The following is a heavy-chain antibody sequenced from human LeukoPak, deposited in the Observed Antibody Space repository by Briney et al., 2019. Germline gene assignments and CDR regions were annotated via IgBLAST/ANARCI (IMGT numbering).Heavy chain of an antibody. Sequence: SETLSLTCAVYGGSFRGYYWSWIRQPPGKGLEWIGEINHSGSTNYNPSLKSRVTISVDTSKNQFSLKLSSVTAADTAVYYCARNRGTANWFDPWGQGTLVSVSS. CDR1: GGSFRGYY. CDR2: INHSGST. CDR3: ARNRGTANWFDP. V-gene: IGHV4-34*01. D-gene: IGHD1-14*01. J-gene: IGHJ5*02.